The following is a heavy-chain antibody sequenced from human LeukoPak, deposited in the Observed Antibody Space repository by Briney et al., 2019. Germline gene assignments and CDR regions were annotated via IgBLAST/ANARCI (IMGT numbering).Heavy chain of an antibody. V-gene: IGHV3-49*04. CDR3: TRGIRSSSWYPLDDVFDI. Sequence: GGSLRLSCAASGFTFSSYVMSWVRQAPGKGLEWVGFIRSKAYGGTTEYAASVKGRFTISRDDSKSIAYLQMNSLKTEDTAVYYCTRGIRSSSWYPLDDVFDIWGQGTMVTVSS. D-gene: IGHD6-13*01. J-gene: IGHJ3*02. CDR1: GFTFSSYV. CDR2: IRSKAYGGTT.